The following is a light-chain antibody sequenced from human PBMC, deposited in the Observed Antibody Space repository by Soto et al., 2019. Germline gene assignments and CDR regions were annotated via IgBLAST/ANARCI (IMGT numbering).Light chain of an antibody. CDR1: QSISSW. J-gene: IGKJ1*01. CDR2: KAS. V-gene: IGKV1-5*03. Sequence: DIQMTQSPSTLSASVGDRVTITCRASQSISSWLAWYQQKPGKAPKLLIYKASSLESGVPSRFSGSGSGTEFTLTISSLQPDDFASYYCQHYNSYSLRWTFGQGTKVEIK. CDR3: QHYNSYSLRWT.